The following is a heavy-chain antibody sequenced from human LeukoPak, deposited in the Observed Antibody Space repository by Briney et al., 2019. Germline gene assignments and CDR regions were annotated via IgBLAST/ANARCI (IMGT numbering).Heavy chain of an antibody. V-gene: IGHV4-59*01. CDR2: IYYSGST. CDR3: AMWDDILTGLY. D-gene: IGHD3-9*01. J-gene: IGHJ4*02. Sequence: KPSETLSLTCTVSGGSISSYYWSWIRQPPGKGLEWIGYIYYSGSTNYNPSLKSRVTISVDTSKNQFSLKLSSVTAADTAVYYCAMWDDILTGLYWGQGTLVTVSS. CDR1: GGSISSYY.